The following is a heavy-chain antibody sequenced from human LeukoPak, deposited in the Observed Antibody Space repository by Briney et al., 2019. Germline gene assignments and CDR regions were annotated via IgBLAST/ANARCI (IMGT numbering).Heavy chain of an antibody. J-gene: IGHJ4*02. CDR3: ASSGYTYTLDYDSSGYSFDY. D-gene: IGHD3-22*01. V-gene: IGHV4-34*01. CDR1: GGSFSGYY. Sequence: SETLSLTCAVYGGSFSGYYWSWIRQPPGKGLEWIGEINHSGSTNYNPSLKSRVTISVGTSKNQFSLKLSSVTAADTAVYYCASSGYTYTLDYDSSGYSFDYWGQGTLVTVSS. CDR2: INHSGST.